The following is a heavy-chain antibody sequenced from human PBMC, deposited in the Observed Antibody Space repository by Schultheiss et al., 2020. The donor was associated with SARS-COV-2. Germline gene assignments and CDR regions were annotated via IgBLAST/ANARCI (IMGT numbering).Heavy chain of an antibody. V-gene: IGHV3-30*02. CDR1: GFTVSSNY. Sequence: GGSLRLSCAASGFTVSSNYMSWVRQAPGKGLEWVTFIRYDGSNKYYADSVKGRFTISRDNSKNTLYLQMNSLRAEDTALYYCATYYYGSETYDYWGQGTLVTVSS. D-gene: IGHD3-10*01. CDR2: IRYDGSNK. CDR3: ATYYYGSETYDY. J-gene: IGHJ4*02.